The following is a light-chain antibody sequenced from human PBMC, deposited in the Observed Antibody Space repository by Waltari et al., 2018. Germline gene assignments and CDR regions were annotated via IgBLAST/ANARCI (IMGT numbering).Light chain of an antibody. CDR1: RDINIY. J-gene: IGKJ5*01. Sequence: DIQMTQSPSSLSASVGDRVTITCQASRDINIYLIWYQQKPGKAPNLLIYEASKLETGVPSRFSGSGSGTDFTFTISSLQPEDIATYYCQQYDNLPLTFGHGTRLEIK. CDR3: QQYDNLPLT. CDR2: EAS. V-gene: IGKV1-33*01.